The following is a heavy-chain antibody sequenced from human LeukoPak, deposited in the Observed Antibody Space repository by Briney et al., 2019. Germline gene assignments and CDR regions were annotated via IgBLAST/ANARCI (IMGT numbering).Heavy chain of an antibody. CDR2: TYYRSKWYN. CDR3: ARDHSGKSTSGSYYGD. V-gene: IGHV6-1*01. CDR1: GESVSSNSAA. Sequence: SQTLSLTCAISGESVSSNSAACNWIRQSPSRGLEWLGRTYYRSKWYNDYAVSVKSRITINPDASKNQFSLQLNSVTPEDTAVYYCARDHSGKSTSGSYYGDWGQGTLVTVSS. J-gene: IGHJ4*02. D-gene: IGHD1-26*01.